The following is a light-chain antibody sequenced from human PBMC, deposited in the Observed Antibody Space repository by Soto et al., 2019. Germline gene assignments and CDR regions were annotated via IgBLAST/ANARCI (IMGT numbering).Light chain of an antibody. CDR3: QQYHSYGT. J-gene: IGKJ1*01. CDR1: QSISTW. V-gene: IGKV1-5*01. CDR2: DAS. Sequence: DIQMTQSPSTLSASVGDRVTITCRASQSISTWLAWYQQKPGKAPKLLIYDASSLESGVPSRFSGSGSGTEFTLTISSLQPDDFATYYCQQYHSYGTFGQGTKVDI.